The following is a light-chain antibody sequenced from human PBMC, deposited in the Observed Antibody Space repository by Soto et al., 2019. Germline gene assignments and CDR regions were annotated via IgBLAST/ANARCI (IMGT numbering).Light chain of an antibody. V-gene: IGKV3-20*01. CDR3: QQYGSSPRT. Sequence: TQSLATLSVYTGESATLSCRASQSISSNKLAWYQQKPGQAPRLLIYAASSRATGIPDRFSGSGSGTDFSLTISRLEAEDFAVYYCQQYGSSPRTFGHGSKVDIK. CDR2: AAS. J-gene: IGKJ1*01. CDR1: QSISSNK.